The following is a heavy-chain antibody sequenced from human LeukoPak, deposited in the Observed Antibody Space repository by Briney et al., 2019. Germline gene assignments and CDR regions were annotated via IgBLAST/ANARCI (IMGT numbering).Heavy chain of an antibody. J-gene: IGHJ4*02. V-gene: IGHV1-69*05. Sequence: ASVKVSCKASGGTFSSYAISWVRQAPGQGLEWMGRIIPIFGTANYAQKFQGRVTITTDESTSTAYMELSSLRSEDTAVYYCARGQDEYYLDYWGQGTLVTVSS. CDR2: IIPIFGTA. CDR3: ARGQDEYYLDY. CDR1: GGTFSSYA.